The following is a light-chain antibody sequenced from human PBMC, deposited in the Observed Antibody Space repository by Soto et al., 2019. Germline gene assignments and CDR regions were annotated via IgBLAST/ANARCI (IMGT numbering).Light chain of an antibody. J-gene: IGKJ1*01. Sequence: EVVMTQSPATLSVSQGERATLSCGGSQSVSSNLAWYQQQPGQAPRLLIYGASTRATGIPARFSGSGSGTEFTLTISSLQPQDFAVYYCQQYNNWPTWTFGQGTKVDIK. CDR3: QQYNNWPTWT. CDR2: GAS. CDR1: QSVSSN. V-gene: IGKV3-15*01.